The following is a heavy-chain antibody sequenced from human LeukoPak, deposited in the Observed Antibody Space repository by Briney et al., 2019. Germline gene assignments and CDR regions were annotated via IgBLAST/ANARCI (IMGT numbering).Heavy chain of an antibody. Sequence: SETLSLTCAVYGGSFSGYYWSWIRQPPGKGLEWIGEINHSGSTNYNPSLKSRVTISVDTSKNQFSPKLSSVTAADTAVYYCARGRWELLYYYYYMDVWGKGTTVTVSS. CDR1: GGSFSGYY. D-gene: IGHD1-26*01. CDR2: INHSGST. CDR3: ARGRWELLYYYYYMDV. J-gene: IGHJ6*03. V-gene: IGHV4-34*01.